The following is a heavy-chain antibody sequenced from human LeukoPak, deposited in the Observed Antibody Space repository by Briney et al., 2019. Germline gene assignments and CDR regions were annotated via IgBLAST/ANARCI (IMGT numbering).Heavy chain of an antibody. CDR2: IIPIVGIA. D-gene: IGHD4-11*01. Sequence: SVKVSGKASGGTFSSYAISWVRQAPGQGLEWMGRIIPIVGIAKYAQKLQGRVTITADKSTSTAYMELSSLRSEDTAVYYCARDLGPPDYSNYEFLDYYGMDVWGQGTTVTVSS. V-gene: IGHV1-69*04. J-gene: IGHJ6*02. CDR1: GGTFSSYA. CDR3: ARDLGPPDYSNYEFLDYYGMDV.